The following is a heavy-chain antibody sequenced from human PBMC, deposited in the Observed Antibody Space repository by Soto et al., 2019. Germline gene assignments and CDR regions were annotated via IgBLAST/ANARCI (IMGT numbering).Heavy chain of an antibody. CDR3: ARVGGINWFDP. Sequence: QVHLQESGPGLVKPSQTLSLTCTVSGGSISSGGYYWSWIRQHPGKGLEWIGYTYYSGSTYYNPSLKSRVTISVDTSKNLFSLKLSSVTAADTAVYYCARVGGINWFDPWGQGTLVTVSS. CDR2: TYYSGST. CDR1: GGSISSGGYY. D-gene: IGHD1-20*01. V-gene: IGHV4-31*03. J-gene: IGHJ5*02.